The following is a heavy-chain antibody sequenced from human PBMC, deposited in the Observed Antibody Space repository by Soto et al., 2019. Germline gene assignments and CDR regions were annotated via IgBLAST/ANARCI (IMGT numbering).Heavy chain of an antibody. J-gene: IGHJ4*02. CDR3: ARAGDFWSGYYTEFDY. V-gene: IGHV1-18*04. Sequence: ASVKVSCKASGYTFTSYGISWVRQAPGQGLEWMGWISAYNGNTNYAQKLQGRVTMTTDTSTSTAYMELRGLRSDDTAVYYCARAGDFWSGYYTEFDYWGQGTLVTVSS. CDR1: GYTFTSYG. D-gene: IGHD3-3*01. CDR2: ISAYNGNT.